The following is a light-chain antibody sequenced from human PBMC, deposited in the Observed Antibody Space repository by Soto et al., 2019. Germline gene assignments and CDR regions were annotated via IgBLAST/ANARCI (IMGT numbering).Light chain of an antibody. CDR2: DAS. CDR1: QDIITY. J-gene: IGKJ3*01. V-gene: IGKV1-39*01. CDR3: QQTYRTPLFS. Sequence: DIQLTQSPSSLSASVGDSVTITCRASQDIITYLTWYQHKPGRAPKLLVYDASSLNSGVPSRFRGSGGGREFTLTISRLQPEDFATYYCQQTYRTPLFSFGPGTTVDIK.